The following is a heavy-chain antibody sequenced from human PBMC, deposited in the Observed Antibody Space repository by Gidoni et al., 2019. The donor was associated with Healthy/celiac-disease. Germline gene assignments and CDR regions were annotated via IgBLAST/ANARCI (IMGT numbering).Heavy chain of an antibody. CDR3: ARDETYYYDSSGYPGGY. J-gene: IGHJ4*02. CDR1: GFTFRSYA. D-gene: IGHD3-22*01. CDR2: ISYDGSNK. Sequence: QVQLVESGGGVVQPGRSLRLSCAASGFTFRSYAMHWVRQAPGKGLEWVAVISYDGSNKYYADAVKGRFTISRDNSKNTLYLQMNSLRAEDTAVYYCARDETYYYDSSGYPGGYWGQGTLVTVSS. V-gene: IGHV3-30*04.